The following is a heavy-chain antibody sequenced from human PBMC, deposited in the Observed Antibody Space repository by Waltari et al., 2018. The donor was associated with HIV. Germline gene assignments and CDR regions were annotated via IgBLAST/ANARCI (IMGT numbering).Heavy chain of an antibody. CDR1: GYTFTGYF. V-gene: IGHV1-2*02. CDR3: ARTFLYCSGGTCYFDY. CDR2: INPNSGGT. Sequence: QVQLVQSGAEVKKPGASVKVSCKASGYTFTGYFMHRVRQAPGQGLEWMGWINPNSGGTTYAQKLQGRVTMTRDTSISTAYMGLSRLRSDDTAVYYCARTFLYCSGGTCYFDYWGQGTLVTVSS. D-gene: IGHD2-15*01. J-gene: IGHJ4*02.